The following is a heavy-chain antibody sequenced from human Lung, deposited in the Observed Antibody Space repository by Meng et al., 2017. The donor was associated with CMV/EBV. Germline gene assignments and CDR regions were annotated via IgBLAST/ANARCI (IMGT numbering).Heavy chain of an antibody. CDR1: GVALSSRNC. CDR2: IYHSSST. CDR3: ARVGAYCGGDCYHPR. V-gene: IGHV4-4*02. J-gene: IGHJ4*02. Sequence: VQQQESGPGRVKPSGTLSLTCAVSGVALSSRNCGSWVRQPPGKGLEWIGEIYHSSSTNYNPSLKSRVTISVDESKNQFSLRLSSVTAADTAVYYCARVGAYCGGDCYHPRWGQGTLVTVSS. D-gene: IGHD2-21*02.